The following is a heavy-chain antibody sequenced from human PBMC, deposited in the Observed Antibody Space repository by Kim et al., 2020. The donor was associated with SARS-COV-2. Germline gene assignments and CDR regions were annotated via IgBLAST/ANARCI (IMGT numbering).Heavy chain of an antibody. Sequence: ASVKVSCKASGYTFTGYYMHWVRQAPGQGLEWMGWINPNSGGTNYAQKFQGRVTMTRDTSISTAYMELSRLRSDDTAVYYCARARDWFSSSSSGDIVATDRSWFDPWGQGTLVTVSS. J-gene: IGHJ5*02. CDR3: ARARDWFSSSSSGDIVATDRSWFDP. V-gene: IGHV1-2*02. D-gene: IGHD5-12*01. CDR1: GYTFTGYY. CDR2: INPNSGGT.